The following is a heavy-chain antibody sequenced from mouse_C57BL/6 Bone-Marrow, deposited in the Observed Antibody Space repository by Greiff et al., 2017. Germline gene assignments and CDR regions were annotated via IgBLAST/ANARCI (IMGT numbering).Heavy chain of an antibody. J-gene: IGHJ4*01. Sequence: VQLQQSGAELVRPGASVKLSCTASGFNIKDDYMHWVKQRPEQGLEWIGWIDPENGDTEYASKFPGKATITADTSSNTAYLQRSSLTSEDTAVYYCTTELLVDYYAMDYWGQGTSVTVSS. CDR1: GFNIKDDY. CDR2: IDPENGDT. CDR3: TTELLVDYYAMDY. D-gene: IGHD1-1*01. V-gene: IGHV14-4*01.